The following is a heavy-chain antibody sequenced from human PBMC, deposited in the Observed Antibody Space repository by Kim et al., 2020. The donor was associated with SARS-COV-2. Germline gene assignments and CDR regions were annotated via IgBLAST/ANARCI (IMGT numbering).Heavy chain of an antibody. V-gene: IGHV1-3*01. CDR2: INAGNGNT. J-gene: IGHJ1*01. CDR3: ARGSSSWYGSLVEYFQH. D-gene: IGHD6-13*01. Sequence: ASVKVSCKASGYTFTSYAMHWVRQAPGQRLEWMGWINAGNGNTKYSQNFQGRVTITRDTSASTAYMELSSLRSEDTAVYYCARGSSSWYGSLVEYFQHWGQGTLVTVSS. CDR1: GYTFTSYA.